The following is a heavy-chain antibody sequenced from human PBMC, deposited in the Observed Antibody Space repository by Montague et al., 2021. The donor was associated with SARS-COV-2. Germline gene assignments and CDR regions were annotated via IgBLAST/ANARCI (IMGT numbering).Heavy chain of an antibody. Sequence: SETLSLTCIVSGYSISSGYYWGWVRQTPGKGLEWLGFFEYSGSTYYNPSLKTRVTMSLDTSKNQFSLKLTSVTAADTALYYCARDITLGMDVWGRGTTVTVSS. J-gene: IGHJ6*02. V-gene: IGHV4-38-2*02. CDR2: FEYSGST. CDR1: GYSISSGYY. CDR3: ARDITLGMDV.